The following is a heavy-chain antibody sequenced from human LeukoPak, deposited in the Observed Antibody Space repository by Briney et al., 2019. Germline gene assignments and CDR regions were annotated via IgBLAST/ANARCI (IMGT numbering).Heavy chain of an antibody. CDR2: ITHTRRT. CDR1: GGPFSHYY. Sequence: SETLSLTCAVSGGPFSHYYWNWIRQSPGKGLEWIGEITHTRRTNYNPVLRSRVTISVDTSRNQFSLKLSSVTAADTAVYYCARGPSVLLWFGELLPFDYWGQGTLVTVSS. D-gene: IGHD3-10*01. V-gene: IGHV4-34*01. CDR3: ARGPSVLLWFGELLPFDY. J-gene: IGHJ4*02.